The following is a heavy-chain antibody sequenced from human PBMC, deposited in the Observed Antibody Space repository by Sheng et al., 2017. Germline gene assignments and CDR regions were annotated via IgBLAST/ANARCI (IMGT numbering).Heavy chain of an antibody. CDR3: ARDREVVTQLERHYYMDV. V-gene: IGHV1-69*05. CDR1: GGTFSSYA. J-gene: IGHJ6*03. D-gene: IGHD2-15*01. Sequence: QVQLVQSGAEVKKPGSSVKVSCKASGGTFSSYAISWVRQAPGQGLEWMGGIIPIFGTANYAQKFQGRVTITTDESTSTAYMELSSLRSEDTAVYYCARDREVVTQLERHYYMDVWGKGTTVTVSS. CDR2: IIPIFGTA.